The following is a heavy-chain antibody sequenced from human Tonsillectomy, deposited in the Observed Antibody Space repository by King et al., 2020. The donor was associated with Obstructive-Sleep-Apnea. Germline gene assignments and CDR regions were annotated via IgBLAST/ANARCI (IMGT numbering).Heavy chain of an antibody. J-gene: IGHJ4*02. CDR2: MNPNSGNT. Sequence: QLVQSGAELKKPGASVKVSCKASGYTFTIYDVNWVRQATGQGLEWMGWMNPNSGNTGYEQKFQGRVTMPRNTSISTAYMELSSLRSEDTAGYYCARVGRYGDYFDYWGQGTLVTVSS. D-gene: IGHD4-17*01. CDR3: ARVGRYGDYFDY. V-gene: IGHV1-8*01. CDR1: GYTFTIYD.